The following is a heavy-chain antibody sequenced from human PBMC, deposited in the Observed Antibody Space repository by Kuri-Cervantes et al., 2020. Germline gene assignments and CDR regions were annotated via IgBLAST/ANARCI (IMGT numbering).Heavy chain of an antibody. D-gene: IGHD6-19*01. CDR1: GYTFNDYG. Sequence: SVKVSCKASGYTFNDYGINWVRQAPGKGLEWMGGIIPVFGRPRFAQQFQGRVTITTDESTNTVHMELTSLTSEDTAVYFCAGEGRSGWTYFDHWGQGTQVTVSS. CDR3: AGEGRSGWTYFDH. CDR2: IIPVFGRP. J-gene: IGHJ4*02. V-gene: IGHV1-69*05.